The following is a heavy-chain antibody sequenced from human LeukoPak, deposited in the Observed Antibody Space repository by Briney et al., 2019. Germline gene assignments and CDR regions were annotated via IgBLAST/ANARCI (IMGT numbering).Heavy chain of an antibody. J-gene: IGHJ4*02. Sequence: TLSLTCTVSGGSVSSGSYYWSWIRQPPGKGLEWIGYIYYSGSTNYNPSLESRVTISVDTSKNQFSLKLSSVTAADTAVYYCARDVVSGSYPHSDYWGQGTLVTVSS. V-gene: IGHV4-61*01. CDR2: IYYSGST. D-gene: IGHD1-26*01. CDR3: ARDVVSGSYPHSDY. CDR1: GGSVSSGSYY.